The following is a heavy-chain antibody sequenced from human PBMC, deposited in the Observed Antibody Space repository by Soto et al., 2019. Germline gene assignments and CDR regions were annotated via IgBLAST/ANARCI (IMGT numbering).Heavy chain of an antibody. CDR1: GGTFSSYA. CDR2: IIPIFGTA. Sequence: SVKVSCKASGGTFSSYAISWVRQAPEQGLEWMGGIIPIFGTANYAQRFQGRVTITADESTSTAYMELSSLRSEDTAVYYCASRITIFGVAPHRGAFDIWGQGTMVTVSS. CDR3: ASRITIFGVAPHRGAFDI. V-gene: IGHV1-69*13. D-gene: IGHD3-3*01. J-gene: IGHJ3*02.